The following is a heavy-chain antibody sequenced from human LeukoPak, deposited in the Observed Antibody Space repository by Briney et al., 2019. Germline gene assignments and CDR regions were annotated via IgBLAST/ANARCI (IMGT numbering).Heavy chain of an antibody. CDR3: ARGTGSSSWFPFDY. D-gene: IGHD6-13*01. Sequence: GGSLRLSCAASGFTFRSYTMHWVRQAPGRGLEYVSAISSNGGSTFYANSVKGRFTISRDNSKNTLYLQMGSLRVEDMAVYYCARGTGSSSWFPFDYWGQGNLVTVSS. J-gene: IGHJ4*02. CDR1: GFTFRSYT. V-gene: IGHV3-64*01. CDR2: ISSNGGST.